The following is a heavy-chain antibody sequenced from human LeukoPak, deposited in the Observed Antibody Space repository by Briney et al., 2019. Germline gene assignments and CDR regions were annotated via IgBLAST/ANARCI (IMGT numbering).Heavy chain of an antibody. CDR1: GYSISSGYY. V-gene: IGHV4-38-2*02. CDR2: IYHSGST. J-gene: IGHJ4*02. D-gene: IGHD3-9*01. Sequence: PSETLSLTCTVSGYSISSGYYWGWIRQPPGKGLEWIGSIYHSGSTYYNPSLKSRATISVDTSKNQFSLKLSSVTAADTAVYYCAGGLILTGPSYWDQGTLVTVSS. CDR3: AGGLILTGPSY.